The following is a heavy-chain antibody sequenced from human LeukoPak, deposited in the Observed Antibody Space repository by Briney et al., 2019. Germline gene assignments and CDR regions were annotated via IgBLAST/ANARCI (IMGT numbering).Heavy chain of an antibody. V-gene: IGHV4-39*07. CDR3: ASDHSGWLGLGY. CDR1: GGSFTSTTYYY. CDR2: MYYSGST. D-gene: IGHD6-19*01. Sequence: PSETLSLTCTVSGGSFTSTTYYYWGWIRQPPGKGLEWIGSMYYSGSTYYNPSLKSRVTISVDTSKNQFSLRLSSVTATDTGVYYCASDHSGWLGLGYWGQGTLVSVSS. J-gene: IGHJ4*02.